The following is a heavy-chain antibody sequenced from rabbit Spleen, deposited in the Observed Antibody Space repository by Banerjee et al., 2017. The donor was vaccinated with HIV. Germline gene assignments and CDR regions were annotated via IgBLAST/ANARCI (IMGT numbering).Heavy chain of an antibody. CDR3: AREDGSGGDYGL. CDR1: GVSLNDKDV. CDR2: VNSYTGRP. J-gene: IGHJ4*01. Sequence: EQLEESGGGLVKPEGSLTLTCKASGVSLNDKDVMCWVRQAPGKGLEWIACVNSYTGRPVYASWTKGPFTISKTSSTTVTLQMTSLTVADMATYFCAREDGSGGDYGLWGQGTLVTVS. V-gene: IGHV1S45*01. D-gene: IGHD2-1*01.